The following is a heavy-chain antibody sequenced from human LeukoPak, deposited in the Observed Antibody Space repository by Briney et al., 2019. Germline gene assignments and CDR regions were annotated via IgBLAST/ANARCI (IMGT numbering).Heavy chain of an antibody. D-gene: IGHD1-26*01. CDR2: ISTHNGHT. Sequence: ASVKVSCKASGYTFTKYDITWVRQAPGQGLEWMGWISTHNGHTNYAQKLQGRVTMTTDTSTTTAYMELRSLRSDDTAMYYCARDLRSGSYDFDYWGQGTLVTVSS. V-gene: IGHV1-18*01. CDR3: ARDLRSGSYDFDY. CDR1: GYTFTKYD. J-gene: IGHJ4*02.